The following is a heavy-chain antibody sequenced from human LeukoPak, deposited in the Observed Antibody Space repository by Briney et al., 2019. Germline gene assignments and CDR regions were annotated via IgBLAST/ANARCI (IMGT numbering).Heavy chain of an antibody. J-gene: IGHJ5*02. V-gene: IGHV3-48*03. Sequence: GGSLRLSCAASGFTFSSYEMNWVRQAPGKGLEWVSYISSSGSTIYYADSVKGRFTISRDNAKNSLYLQMNSLRAEDTAVSYCARASYSSSWIFDPWGQGTLVTVSS. CDR3: ARASYSSSWIFDP. D-gene: IGHD6-13*01. CDR2: ISSSGSTI. CDR1: GFTFSSYE.